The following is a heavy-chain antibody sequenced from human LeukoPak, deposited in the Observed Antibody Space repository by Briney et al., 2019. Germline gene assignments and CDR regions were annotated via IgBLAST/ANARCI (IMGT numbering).Heavy chain of an antibody. CDR2: SYYSGST. Sequence: SETLSLTCTVSGGPMSSCYWSWIRQPPGKGLEWIGYSYYSGSTYYNPSLKSRVTISVDTSKNQFSLKLSSVTAADTAVYYCARGPTVTGDAFDIWGQGTMVTASS. CDR3: ARGPTVTGDAFDI. D-gene: IGHD4-17*01. CDR1: GGPMSSCY. V-gene: IGHV4-59*01. J-gene: IGHJ3*02.